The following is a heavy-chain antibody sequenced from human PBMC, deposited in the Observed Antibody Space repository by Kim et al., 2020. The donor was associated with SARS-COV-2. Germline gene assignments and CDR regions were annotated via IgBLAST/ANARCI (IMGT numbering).Heavy chain of an antibody. CDR3: ASIRDYGDYVLDAFDI. V-gene: IGHV4-39*01. J-gene: IGHJ3*02. Sequence: SLKSRVTISVDTSQNQFSLKMSSVTATDTAVYYCASIRDYGDYVLDAFDIWGQGTMVTVSS. D-gene: IGHD4-17*01.